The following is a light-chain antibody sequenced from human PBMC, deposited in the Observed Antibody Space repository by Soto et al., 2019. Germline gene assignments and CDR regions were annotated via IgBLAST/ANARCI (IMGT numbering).Light chain of an antibody. CDR2: KAS. Sequence: DIQMTQSPTTLSASVGDRVTITCRASQSIGSWLAWYQQKPGKAPKLLIYKASTLESGVPSRFSGSGSGTECILTISSLQPDDFASYYCQQYGSYSPWTFGQGTKVEIK. J-gene: IGKJ1*01. CDR3: QQYGSYSPWT. CDR1: QSIGSW. V-gene: IGKV1-5*03.